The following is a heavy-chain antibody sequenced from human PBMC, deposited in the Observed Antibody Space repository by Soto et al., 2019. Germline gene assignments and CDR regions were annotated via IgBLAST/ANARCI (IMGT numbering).Heavy chain of an antibody. V-gene: IGHV4-31*03. CDR1: GGSISSGGFY. D-gene: IGHD3-9*01. J-gene: IGHJ4*02. CDR3: ARSILTGYQYFDY. CDR2: IYYSGSS. Sequence: QVQLQESGPGLVKPSQTLSLTCTVSGGSISSGGFYWSWIRQHPGKRLEWIGSIYYSGSSYDNTYLKIRVTISVDTSKNQFSLKLSSVTAAGTAVYYGARSILTGYQYFDYWGQGTLVTVSS.